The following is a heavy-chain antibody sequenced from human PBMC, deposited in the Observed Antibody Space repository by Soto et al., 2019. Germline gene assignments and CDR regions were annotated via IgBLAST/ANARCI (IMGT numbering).Heavy chain of an antibody. CDR2: IYYSGST. CDR1: GGSISSYY. J-gene: IGHJ4*02. V-gene: IGHV4-59*01. D-gene: IGHD6-13*01. CDR3: ARGGAAAGPTDY. Sequence: PSDTQSVTCTASGGSISSYYWSWIRQPPGKGLEWIAYIYYSGSTNYNPSLQSRVTISVDTSKSQFSLKLSSVPAADTAVYYCARGGAAAGPTDYWGQGTLVTVSS.